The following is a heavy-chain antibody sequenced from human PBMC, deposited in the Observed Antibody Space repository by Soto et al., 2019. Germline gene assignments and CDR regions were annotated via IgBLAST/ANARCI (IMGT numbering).Heavy chain of an antibody. J-gene: IGHJ4*02. CDR2: IIPILGTA. V-gene: IGHV1-69*05. Sequence: QVQLVQSGAEVKKPGSSVNVSCKASGGTFSSYAISWVRQAPGQGLEWMGGIIPILGTANYAQKFQGRVTIAXXEXTXXDYRELNSLRSEDTAVYYCERGGAGGIGVAGSGDYGGQGSLVSVSS. D-gene: IGHD6-19*01. CDR3: ERGGAGGIGVAGSGDY. CDR1: GGTFSSYA.